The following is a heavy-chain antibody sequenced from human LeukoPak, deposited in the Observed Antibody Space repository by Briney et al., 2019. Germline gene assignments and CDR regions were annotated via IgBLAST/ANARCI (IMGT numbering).Heavy chain of an antibody. V-gene: IGHV3-21*01. CDR2: ISAGGDFV. CDR3: VRDKYDRSNYAYLDS. J-gene: IGHJ5*01. D-gene: IGHD3-22*01. CDR1: GFPFSTHS. Sequence: PGGSLRLSCAASGFPFSTHSLNWVRQAPGKGLEWVSSISAGGDFVYYGDSVKGRFTMSRDNAKNSLHPQMDSLTAEDTAVYYCVRDKYDRSNYAYLDSWGHGTLVTVSS.